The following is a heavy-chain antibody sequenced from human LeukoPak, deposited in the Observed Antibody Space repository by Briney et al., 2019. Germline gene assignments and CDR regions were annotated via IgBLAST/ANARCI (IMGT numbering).Heavy chain of an antibody. Sequence: GGSLRLSCAASGFTVSSNYMSWVRQAPGKGLEWVSVIYSGGSIYYTDSVKGRFTISRDDSKNTLYLQMNSLRAEDTAVYYCARGFVYTGLDYWGQGTLVTVSS. CDR1: GFTVSSNY. V-gene: IGHV3-66*01. J-gene: IGHJ4*02. D-gene: IGHD5/OR15-5a*01. CDR2: IYSGGSI. CDR3: ARGFVYTGLDY.